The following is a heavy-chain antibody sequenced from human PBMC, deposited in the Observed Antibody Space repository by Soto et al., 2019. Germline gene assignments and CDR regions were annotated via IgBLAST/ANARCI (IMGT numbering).Heavy chain of an antibody. CDR3: ARSSEWLPWYYFDY. D-gene: IGHD6-19*01. J-gene: IGHJ4*02. Sequence: ASVKVSCKASGYTFTSYGISWVRQAPGQGLEWMGWISAYNGNTNYAQKLQGRVTMTTDTSTSTAYMELRSLRSDDTAVYYCARSSEWLPWYYFDYWGQGTLVTVSS. CDR1: GYTFTSYG. CDR2: ISAYNGNT. V-gene: IGHV1-18*01.